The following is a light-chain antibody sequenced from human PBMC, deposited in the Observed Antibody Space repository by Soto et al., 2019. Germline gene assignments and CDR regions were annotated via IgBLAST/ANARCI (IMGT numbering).Light chain of an antibody. CDR1: SSDVANDKF. CDR2: EGT. CDR3: RSYAPSDTHNYV. J-gene: IGLJ1*01. Sequence: QSAVTQPASVSGSPGQSINVSCTGASSDVANDKFVSWYQQHPGKAPKLMIYEGTKRPSGVSDRFSASKSGDTASLTISGLLAEDEADYYCRSYAPSDTHNYVFGTGT. V-gene: IGLV2-23*01.